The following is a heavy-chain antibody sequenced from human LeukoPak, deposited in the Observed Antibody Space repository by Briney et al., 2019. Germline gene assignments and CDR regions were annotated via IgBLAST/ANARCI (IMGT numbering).Heavy chain of an antibody. V-gene: IGHV4-59*01. D-gene: IGHD5-24*01. CDR3: ATLRGSKMATIDY. J-gene: IGHJ4*02. CDR1: GGSISSYY. CDR2: IYYSGST. Sequence: SETLSLTCTVSGGSISSYYWSWIRQPPGKGLEWIGYIYYSGSTNYNPSLKSRVTISVDTSNNQFSLKLSPVTAADTAVYYCATLRGSKMATIDYWGQGTLVTVSS.